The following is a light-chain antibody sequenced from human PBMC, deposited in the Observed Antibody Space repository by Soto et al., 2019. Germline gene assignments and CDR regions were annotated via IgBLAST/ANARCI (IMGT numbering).Light chain of an antibody. CDR2: DVS. V-gene: IGLV2-11*01. Sequence: QSVLTQPRSVSGSPGQSVTISCTGTSSDVGGYNYVSWYQQHPGKAPKLMIYDVSKRPSGVPDRFSGSKSGNTASLTISGLQAEDEADYYCCSYAGTYTVWVFGGGTKLTVL. CDR3: CSYAGTYTVWV. J-gene: IGLJ3*02. CDR1: SSDVGGYNY.